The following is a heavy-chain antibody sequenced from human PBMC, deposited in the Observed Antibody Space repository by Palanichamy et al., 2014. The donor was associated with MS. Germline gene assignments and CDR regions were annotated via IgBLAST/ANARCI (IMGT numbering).Heavy chain of an antibody. CDR2: ISPSGDKT. CDR3: ATRGSSSPRGIDY. J-gene: IGHJ4*02. V-gene: IGHV3-23*01. D-gene: IGHD6-6*01. Sequence: EVQLLDSGGGLGTAWGVPETLLCSLWIHLQHHGMTWVRQAPGKGLEWVSAISPSGDKTHYADSMKGRLSISRDNSKNIVYLQLESLRAEDTAVYYCATRGSSSPRGIDYWGQGTLVTVAS. CDR1: IHLQHHG.